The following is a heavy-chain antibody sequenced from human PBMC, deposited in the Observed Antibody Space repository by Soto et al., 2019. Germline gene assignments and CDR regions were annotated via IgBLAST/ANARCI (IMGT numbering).Heavy chain of an antibody. V-gene: IGHV3-23*01. D-gene: IGHD7-27*01. CDR2: IGGTGGST. CDR1: GFTLSSFV. Sequence: EVQLLESGGGLAHRGGSLRLSCAASGFTLSSFVMIWVRGSRGKGLEWVSAIGGTGGSTYYAGSVQGRFTISRDNSKDTLSLQMNSLGAEDTALYYCAKRRGDGYFDLWGRGTLVTVSS. J-gene: IGHJ2*01. CDR3: AKRRGDGYFDL.